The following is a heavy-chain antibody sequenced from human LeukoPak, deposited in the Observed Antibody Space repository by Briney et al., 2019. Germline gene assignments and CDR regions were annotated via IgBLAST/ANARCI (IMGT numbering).Heavy chain of an antibody. CDR1: GFSFSSYE. D-gene: IGHD1-26*01. J-gene: IGHJ4*02. CDR2: MSSSGGTI. CDR3: ARGMTGSYFGHFDY. Sequence: PGGSLRLSCAASGFSFSSYEMNWVRQAPGKGLEWVSYMSSSGGTIYSADSVKGRFTISRDNGKNSLYLQMNSLRAEDTAAYYCARGMTGSYFGHFDYWGQGTLVTVSS. V-gene: IGHV3-48*03.